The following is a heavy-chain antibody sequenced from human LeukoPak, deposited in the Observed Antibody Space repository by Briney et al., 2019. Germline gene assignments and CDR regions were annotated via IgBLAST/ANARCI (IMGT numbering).Heavy chain of an antibody. Sequence: ASVKVSCKASGYTFTSYDINWVRQATGQGLEWMGWMNPNSGNTGYAQKFQGRVTMTRNTSISIAYMELSSLRSEDTAVYYCARGLDRIYYYYGMDVWGQGTTVTVSS. CDR1: GYTFTSYD. CDR3: ARGLDRIYYYYGMDV. J-gene: IGHJ6*02. V-gene: IGHV1-8*01. CDR2: MNPNSGNT. D-gene: IGHD2/OR15-2a*01.